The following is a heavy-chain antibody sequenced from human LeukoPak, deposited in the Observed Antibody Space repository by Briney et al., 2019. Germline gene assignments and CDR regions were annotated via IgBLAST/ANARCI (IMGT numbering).Heavy chain of an antibody. D-gene: IGHD3-9*01. J-gene: IGHJ4*02. Sequence: PGGSLRLSCAASGFTFSNFGMHWVRQAPGKGLEWVSAISGSGGSTYYADSVKGRFTISRDNSKNTLYLQMNSLRAEDTAVYYCAKYAMTILTGYYRGHFDYWGQGTLVTVSS. V-gene: IGHV3-23*01. CDR3: AKYAMTILTGYYRGHFDY. CDR2: ISGSGGST. CDR1: GFTFSNFG.